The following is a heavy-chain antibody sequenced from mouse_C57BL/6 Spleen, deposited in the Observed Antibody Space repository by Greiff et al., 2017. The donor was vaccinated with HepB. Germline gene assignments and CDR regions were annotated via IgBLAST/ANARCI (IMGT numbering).Heavy chain of an antibody. Sequence: DVHLVESGGGLVKPGGSLKLSCAASGFTFSSYAMSWVRQTPEKRLEWVATISDGGSYTYYPDNVKGRFTISRDNAKNNLYLQMSHLKSEDTAMYYCARDDSNYGGFAYWGQGTLVTVSA. CDR1: GFTFSSYA. D-gene: IGHD2-5*01. CDR3: ARDDSNYGGFAY. J-gene: IGHJ3*01. CDR2: ISDGGSYT. V-gene: IGHV5-4*01.